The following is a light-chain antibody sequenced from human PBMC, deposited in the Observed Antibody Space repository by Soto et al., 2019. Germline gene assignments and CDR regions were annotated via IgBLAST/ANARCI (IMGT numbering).Light chain of an antibody. Sequence: QSALTQPASVSGSPGQSITVSCTGTSSDVGGYNYVSWYQQHPGKAPKIMIYDVSNRPSGVSNRFSGSKSGNTASLTISGLQAEDEADYYCSSYTSMSTLVFGGGTKVTVL. CDR3: SSYTSMSTLV. CDR1: SSDVGGYNY. CDR2: DVS. J-gene: IGLJ2*01. V-gene: IGLV2-14*01.